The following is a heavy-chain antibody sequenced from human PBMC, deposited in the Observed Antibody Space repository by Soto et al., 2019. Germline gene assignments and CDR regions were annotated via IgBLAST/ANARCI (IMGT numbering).Heavy chain of an antibody. V-gene: IGHV1-69*02. CDR3: AIGRTGSNGYYWA. Sequence: QVQLVQSGAEVKKPGSSVKVSCKPSGNTLNTETMTWLRQAPGQGLEWMGRIIPVIGVGTYAQKFQDRVTITADKSTTTVYREVTSLTSEDTATYYCAIGRTGSNGYYWAWGQGTQVTVS. CDR1: GNTLNTET. D-gene: IGHD3-22*01. CDR2: IIPVIGVG. J-gene: IGHJ5*02.